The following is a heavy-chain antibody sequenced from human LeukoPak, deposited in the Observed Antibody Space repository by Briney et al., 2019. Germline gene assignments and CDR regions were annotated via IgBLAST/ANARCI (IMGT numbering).Heavy chain of an antibody. D-gene: IGHD6-13*01. V-gene: IGHV3-33*06. Sequence: GRSLRLSCAASGFTFSSYGMHWVRQAPGKGLEWVAVIWYDGSNKYYADSVKGRFTISRGNSKNTLYLQMNSLRAEDTAVYYCAKDGGSSCPDYWGQGTLVTVSS. CDR1: GFTFSSYG. J-gene: IGHJ4*02. CDR3: AKDGGSSCPDY. CDR2: IWYDGSNK.